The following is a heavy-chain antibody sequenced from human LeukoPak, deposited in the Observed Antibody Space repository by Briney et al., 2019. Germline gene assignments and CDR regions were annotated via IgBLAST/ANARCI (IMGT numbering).Heavy chain of an antibody. CDR1: GGSFSGYY. J-gene: IGHJ4*02. V-gene: IGHV4-34*01. CDR3: ARGPLAPDY. CDR2: INHSGST. Sequence: SETLSLTCAAYGGSFSGYYWSWIRQPPGKGLEWIGEINHSGSTNYNPSLKSRVTISVDTSKNQFSLKLSSVTAADTAVYYCARGPLAPDYWGQGTLVTVSS.